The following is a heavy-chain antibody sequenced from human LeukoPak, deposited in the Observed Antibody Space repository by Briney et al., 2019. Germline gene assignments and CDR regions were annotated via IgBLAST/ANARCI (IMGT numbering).Heavy chain of an antibody. CDR3: ARHGYTASHYFLDF. CDR1: SGSINSYY. Sequence: SETLSLTCTVSSGSINSYYWGWVGQPAGRGLEWIGRIYTTGKTDYNPSLKSRLTMSVDTSKRQFSLNLRSVTAADTAIYYCARHGYTASHYFLDFWSQGTLVTVSS. J-gene: IGHJ4*02. V-gene: IGHV4-4*07. D-gene: IGHD3-16*01. CDR2: IYTTGKT.